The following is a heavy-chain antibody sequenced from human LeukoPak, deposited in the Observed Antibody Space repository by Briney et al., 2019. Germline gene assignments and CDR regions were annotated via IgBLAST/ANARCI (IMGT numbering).Heavy chain of an antibody. Sequence: SETPSLTCTVSGGSISSYYWSWIRQPPGKGLEWIGYIYYSGSTNYHPSLKSRVTSSVDTSKNQFSLKLSSVTAADTAVYYCARLYRTTGTDSFGNCGQGSQVTVSS. CDR2: IYYSGST. CDR1: GGSISSYY. V-gene: IGHV4-59*08. D-gene: IGHD1-1*01. J-gene: IGHJ1*01. CDR3: ARLYRTTGTDSFGN.